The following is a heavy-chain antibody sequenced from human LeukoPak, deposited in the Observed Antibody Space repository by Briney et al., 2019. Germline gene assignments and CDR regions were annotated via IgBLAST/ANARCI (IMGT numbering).Heavy chain of an antibody. CDR2: INSDGSGR. J-gene: IGHJ4*02. V-gene: IGHV3-74*01. D-gene: IGHD3-22*01. CDR3: AKDGSSGYYYFDY. Sequence: GGSLRLSCAASGFTFSSYWMHWVRQAPGKGLVGVSRINSDGSGRSYADSVKGRFTISRDISKNTLYLQMNSLRAEDTAVYYCAKDGSSGYYYFDYWGQGTLVTVSS. CDR1: GFTFSSYW.